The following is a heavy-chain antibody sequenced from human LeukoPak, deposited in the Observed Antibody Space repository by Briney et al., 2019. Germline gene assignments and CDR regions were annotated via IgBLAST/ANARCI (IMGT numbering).Heavy chain of an antibody. CDR3: ARVPRGAYSDY. CDR1: GFTFSSYD. Sequence: GGSLRLSCAASGFTFSSYDMHWVRQATGKGLEWVSGIGTAGDTHYSGSVKGRFTISRENAKNSLFLQMNSLRAGGTAVYFCARVPRGAYSDYWGQGTLVTVSS. CDR2: IGTAGDT. D-gene: IGHD3-10*01. J-gene: IGHJ4*02. V-gene: IGHV3-13*04.